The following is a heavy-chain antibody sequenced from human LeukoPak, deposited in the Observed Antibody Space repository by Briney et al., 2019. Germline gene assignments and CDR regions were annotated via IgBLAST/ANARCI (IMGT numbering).Heavy chain of an antibody. D-gene: IGHD2-15*01. Sequence: SETLSLTCAVYGGSFRGYYWNWIRQPPGKTPEWIGEVNRSGGTNYNPSLKGRVTISVDTSKNQFSLKLNSATAADTALYYCARGHEDHRGAFDICGQGTTVTVSS. V-gene: IGHV4-34*01. J-gene: IGHJ3*02. CDR2: VNRSGGT. CDR3: ARGHEDHRGAFDI. CDR1: GGSFRGYY.